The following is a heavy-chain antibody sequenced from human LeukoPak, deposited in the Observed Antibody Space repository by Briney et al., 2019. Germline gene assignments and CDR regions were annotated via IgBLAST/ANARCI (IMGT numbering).Heavy chain of an antibody. J-gene: IGHJ4*02. CDR2: IYYSGST. Sequence: PSETLSLTCTVSGGSISSGDYYWSWIRQPPGKGLEWIGYIYYSGSTYYNPSLKSRVTISVDTSKNQFSLKLSSVTAADTAVYYCASSIAVAGTPNDYWGQGTLVTVSS. V-gene: IGHV4-30-4*01. CDR1: GGSISSGDYY. D-gene: IGHD6-19*01. CDR3: ASSIAVAGTPNDY.